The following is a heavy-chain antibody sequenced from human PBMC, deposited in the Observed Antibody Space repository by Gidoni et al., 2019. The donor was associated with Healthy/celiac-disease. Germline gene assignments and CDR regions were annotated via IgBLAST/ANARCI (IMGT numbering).Heavy chain of an antibody. CDR1: GFTFDYYA. J-gene: IGHJ6*02. D-gene: IGHD6-19*01. CDR3: AKDIRPAVAGTYDYYYGMDV. Sequence: EVQLVESGGGLVQPGRSLILSCSASGFTFDYYAMHWVRQAPGKGLEWVSGISWNSGSIGYADAGKGRFTISRDKAKNSLYLQMNSLRAEDTALYYCAKDIRPAVAGTYDYYYGMDVWGQGTTVTVSS. CDR2: ISWNSGSI. V-gene: IGHV3-9*01.